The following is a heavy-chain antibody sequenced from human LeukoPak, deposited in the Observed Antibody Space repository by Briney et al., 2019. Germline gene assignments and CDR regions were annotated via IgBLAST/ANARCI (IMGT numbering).Heavy chain of an antibody. CDR1: GFSFSIYS. Sequence: GGSLRLSCAASGFSFSIYSMNWVRQAPGKGLEWLSYISSGSGTKYYADSVKGRFTISRDNAKNSLYLQMNSLRAEDTAVYSCAKGYYGSGSYGWFDYWGQGTLVTVSS. D-gene: IGHD3-10*01. J-gene: IGHJ4*02. V-gene: IGHV3-48*01. CDR3: AKGYYGSGSYGWFDY. CDR2: ISSGSGTK.